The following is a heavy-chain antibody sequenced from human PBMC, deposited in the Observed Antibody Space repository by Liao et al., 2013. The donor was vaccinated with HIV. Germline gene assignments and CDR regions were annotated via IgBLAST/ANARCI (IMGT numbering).Heavy chain of an antibody. D-gene: IGHD1-26*01. V-gene: IGHV4-61*02. Sequence: QVQLQESGPGLVRPSETLSLTCTVSGDSISSGTYYWNWVRQPAGKGLEWIGRIYTSGATNYDPSLKSRVTMSIDTSKNQFSLKLSSVTAADTAVYYCAREGLSGSDIPFDYWGQGTLVTVSS. CDR2: IYTSGAT. CDR3: AREGLSGSDIPFDY. CDR1: GDSISSGTYY. J-gene: IGHJ4*02.